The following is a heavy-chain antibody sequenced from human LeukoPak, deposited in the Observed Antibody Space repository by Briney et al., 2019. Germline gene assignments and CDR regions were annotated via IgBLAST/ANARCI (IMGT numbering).Heavy chain of an antibody. Sequence: ASVKVSCKVSGYTLTELSMNWVRQAPGKGLEWMGGFDPEDGETIYAQKFQGRVTMTEDTSTDTAYMELSSLRSEDTAVYYCATTYYDSSGYYPTYYFDYWGQGTLVTVSS. J-gene: IGHJ4*02. CDR1: GYTLTELS. CDR2: FDPEDGET. V-gene: IGHV1-24*01. D-gene: IGHD3-22*01. CDR3: ATTYYDSSGYYPTYYFDY.